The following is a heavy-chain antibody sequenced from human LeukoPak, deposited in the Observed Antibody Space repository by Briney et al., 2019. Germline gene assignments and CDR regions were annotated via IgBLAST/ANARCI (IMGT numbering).Heavy chain of an antibody. J-gene: IGHJ4*02. CDR1: GFTFSSYS. CDR2: ISSSSSYI. CDR3: ARDLRGYSGYDYPGYYFDY. Sequence: GGSLRLSCAASGFTFSSYSINWVRQAPGKGLEWVSSISSSSSYIYYADSVKGRFTISRDNAKNSLYLQMNCLRAEDTAVYYCARDLRGYSGYDYPGYYFDYGGQGTLVTVSS. D-gene: IGHD5-12*01. V-gene: IGHV3-21*01.